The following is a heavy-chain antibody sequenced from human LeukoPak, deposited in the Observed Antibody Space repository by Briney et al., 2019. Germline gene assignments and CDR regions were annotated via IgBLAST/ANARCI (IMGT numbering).Heavy chain of an antibody. D-gene: IGHD6-13*01. J-gene: IGHJ4*02. V-gene: IGHV4-59*08. CDR2: IYYSGST. CDR3: ARLPRIAAV. CDR1: GGSTSRYY. Sequence: SETLSLTCTVSGGSTSRYYWSWIRQPPGKRLEWLGYIYYSGSTTYNPSLKSRLTMSVDTSKNQISLKLISLTAADTAVGYCARLPRIAAVWGQGTLVTVSS.